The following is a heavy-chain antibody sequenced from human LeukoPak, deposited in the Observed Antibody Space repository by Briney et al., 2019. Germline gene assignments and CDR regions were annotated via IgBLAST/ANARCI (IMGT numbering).Heavy chain of an antibody. CDR3: AREVTPYY. V-gene: IGHV3-7*01. Sequence: GRSLRLSCTASGFTFGDYAMSWVRQPPGKGLEWVANIKQDGSEKYYVDSVKGRFTISRDNAKNSLFLQMNSLRAEDTAVYYCAREVTPYYWGQGTLVTVSS. CDR2: IKQDGSEK. D-gene: IGHD4-23*01. CDR1: GFTFGDYA. J-gene: IGHJ4*02.